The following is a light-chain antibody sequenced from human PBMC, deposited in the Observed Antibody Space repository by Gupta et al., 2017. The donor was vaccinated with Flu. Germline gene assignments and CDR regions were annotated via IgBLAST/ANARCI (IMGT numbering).Light chain of an antibody. J-gene: IGLJ1*01. CDR3: QVWNSGSDHYV. CDR2: DDS. V-gene: IGLV3-21*02. CDR1: SVASKS. Sequence: SSVLTQPPSVAVAPGPTARITCGGNSVASKSVHWYQQKSGQAPVLVVYDDSDRPSGIPERFSGSNSGNTATLTISRVEAGDEADYYCQVWNSGSDHYVFGSGTKVTVL.